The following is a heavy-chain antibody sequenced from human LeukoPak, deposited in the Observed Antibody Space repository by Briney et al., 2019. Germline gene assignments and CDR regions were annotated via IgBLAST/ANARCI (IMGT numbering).Heavy chain of an antibody. J-gene: IGHJ4*02. CDR2: IYSGGST. CDR1: GFTVSSNY. D-gene: IGHD5-18*01. Sequence: GGSLRLSCAASGFTVSSNYMSWVRQAPGKGLEWVSVIYSGGSTYYADSVKGRFTISRDNSKNTLYLQMNSLRAEDTAVYYCARGLRGYSYGLYYFDYWGQGTLVTVSS. CDR3: ARGLRGYSYGLYYFDY. V-gene: IGHV3-53*01.